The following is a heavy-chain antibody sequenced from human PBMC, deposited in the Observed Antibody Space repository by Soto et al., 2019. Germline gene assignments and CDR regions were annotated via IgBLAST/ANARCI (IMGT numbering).Heavy chain of an antibody. D-gene: IGHD3-10*01. CDR2: ISCSGGST. Sequence: GRSLRLSCAASELTFSNYAMSWVRQAPGKGLEWVSTISCSGGSTYYSDPVKGQFTFSRDNSKNTLYLQMNSLRAEDTAKYYCAIEVQPYYSYSMDVWGKGPMVTV. V-gene: IGHV3-23*01. CDR1: ELTFSNYA. J-gene: IGHJ6*03. CDR3: AIEVQPYYSYSMDV.